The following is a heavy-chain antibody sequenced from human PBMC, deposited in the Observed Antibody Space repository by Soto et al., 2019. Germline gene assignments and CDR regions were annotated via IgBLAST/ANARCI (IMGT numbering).Heavy chain of an antibody. Sequence: PSETLSLTCTVSGGSISSYYWSWIRQPPGKGLEWIGYIYYSGSTNYNPSLKSRVTISVDTSKNQFSLKLSSVTAADTAVYYCARHNTPTAMVSTNYDYWGQGTLVTVSS. CDR2: IYYSGST. CDR1: GGSISSYY. CDR3: ARHNTPTAMVSTNYDY. J-gene: IGHJ4*02. V-gene: IGHV4-59*08. D-gene: IGHD5-18*01.